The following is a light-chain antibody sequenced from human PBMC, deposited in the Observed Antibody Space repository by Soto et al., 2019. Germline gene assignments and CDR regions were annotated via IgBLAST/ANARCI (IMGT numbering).Light chain of an antibody. CDR2: TAS. V-gene: IGKV3D-20*02. CDR3: QQRSGWYT. Sequence: EIVLTQSPGTLSLSPGERATLSCRASQSVSNNYLAWYQQKPGQAPRLLIYTASSRATGIPDRFSGSGSGTDFTLTISRLEPEDFAVYYCQQRSGWYTFGQGTRLEIK. J-gene: IGKJ2*01. CDR1: QSVSNNY.